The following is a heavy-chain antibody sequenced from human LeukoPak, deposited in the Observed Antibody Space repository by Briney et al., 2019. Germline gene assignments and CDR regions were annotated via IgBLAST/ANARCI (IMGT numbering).Heavy chain of an antibody. D-gene: IGHD3-10*01. J-gene: IGHJ4*02. CDR3: ARDSATKVRGPVIGSTDF. V-gene: IGHV3-7*01. Sequence: GGSLRLSCAASGFTFSSYSMNWVRQAPGKGLEWVGNIKQDGSEKNYMDSVKGRFTISRDNAKNSLYLQMNSLRAEDTAVYYCARDSATKVRGPVIGSTDFWGQGTLVTVSS. CDR2: IKQDGSEK. CDR1: GFTFSSYS.